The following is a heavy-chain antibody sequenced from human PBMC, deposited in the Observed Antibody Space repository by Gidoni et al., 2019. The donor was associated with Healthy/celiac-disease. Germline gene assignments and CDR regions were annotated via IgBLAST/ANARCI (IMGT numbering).Heavy chain of an antibody. CDR1: GFTFSSYW. CDR2: IKQDGSEK. CDR3: ARDGVERVGGGNFY. V-gene: IGHV3-7*01. J-gene: IGHJ4*02. D-gene: IGHD2-21*02. Sequence: EVQLVESGGGLVQPGGSLRLSCAASGFTFSSYWMSWVRQAPGKGLEWVANIKQDGSEKYYVDSVKGRFTISRDNAKNSLYLQMNSLRAEDTAVYYCARDGVERVGGGNFYWGQGTLVTVSS.